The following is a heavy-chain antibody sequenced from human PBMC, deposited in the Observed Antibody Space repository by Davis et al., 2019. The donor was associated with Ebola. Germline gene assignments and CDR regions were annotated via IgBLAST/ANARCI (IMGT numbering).Heavy chain of an antibody. D-gene: IGHD4-17*01. J-gene: IGHJ4*02. CDR3: ARDSVYGDYFDY. CDR1: GFTFSTYS. Sequence: GESLKISCAASGFTFSTYSMSWVRQAPGKGLEWVSSISSDSDYIYYTDSAKGRFTISRDNAKNSLYLQMNSLRAEDTAVYYCARDSVYGDYFDYWGQGTLVTVSS. CDR2: ISSDSDYI. V-gene: IGHV3-21*04.